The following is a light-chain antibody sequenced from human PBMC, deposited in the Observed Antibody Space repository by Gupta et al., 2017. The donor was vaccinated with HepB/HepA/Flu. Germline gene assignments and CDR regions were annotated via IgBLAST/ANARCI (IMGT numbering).Light chain of an antibody. CDR3: LQYDTYPWT. J-gene: IGKJ1*01. Sequence: DIQMPQSPSTLSVSVGDRITISCRASQSISSWLAWYQQKPGKAPKFLIYKASSLESGVPSRFSGGGSETEFTLTISSLQPDDFASYYCLQYDTYPWTFGQGTKVEIK. CDR2: KAS. CDR1: QSISSW. V-gene: IGKV1-5*03.